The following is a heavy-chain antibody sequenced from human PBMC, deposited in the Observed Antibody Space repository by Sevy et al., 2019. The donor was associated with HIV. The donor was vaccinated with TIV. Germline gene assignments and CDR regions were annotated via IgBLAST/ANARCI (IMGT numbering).Heavy chain of an antibody. Sequence: GGSLRLSCAASGFTFSSYVMHWARQAPGKGLESVSAISSTGGNTYYIDSVKGRFTISRDNSKNTLYLQMDSLRVEDMAVYYCVRRGTAGSYDYWGQGAPVTVSS. CDR2: ISSTGGNT. CDR1: GFTFSSYV. D-gene: IGHD1-26*01. J-gene: IGHJ4*02. V-gene: IGHV3-64*02. CDR3: VRRGTAGSYDY.